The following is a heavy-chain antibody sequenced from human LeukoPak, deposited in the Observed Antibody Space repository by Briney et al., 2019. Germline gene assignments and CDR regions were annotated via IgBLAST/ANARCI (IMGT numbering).Heavy chain of an antibody. CDR3: TTVQRYYDFWSGSY. D-gene: IGHD3-3*01. CDR2: IKSKTDGGTT. Sequence: PGGSLRLSCAASGFTFSNAWMSWVRQAPGKGLEWVGRIKSKTDGGTTDYAAPVKGRFTISRDDSKNTLYLQMNSLNTEDTAVYYCTTVQRYYDFWSGSYWGQGTLVTVSS. V-gene: IGHV3-15*01. CDR1: GFTFSNAW. J-gene: IGHJ4*02.